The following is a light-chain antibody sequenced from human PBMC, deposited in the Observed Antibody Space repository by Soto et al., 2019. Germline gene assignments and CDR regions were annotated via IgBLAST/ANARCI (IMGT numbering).Light chain of an antibody. CDR2: GAS. J-gene: IGKJ3*01. V-gene: IGKV3-20*01. CDR3: QQYATTPFT. CDR1: QSVGSNY. Sequence: EIGLTQSPGTLSLSLGERATVSCRASQSVGSNYLAWYQRKPGQAPRLLTYGASSRATGIPDRFSGSGSGTDFTLTISRLEPEDFSVYYCQQYATTPFTFGPGTKVDIK.